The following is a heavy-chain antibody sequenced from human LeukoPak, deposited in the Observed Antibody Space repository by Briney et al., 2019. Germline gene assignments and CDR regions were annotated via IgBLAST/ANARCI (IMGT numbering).Heavy chain of an antibody. CDR3: ASDGYSSSWTNY. CDR2: ISSGTTTI. V-gene: IGHV3-48*03. Sequence: GGSLRLSCTASGFTFSSYEMNWVRQAPGKGLEWVSYISSGTTTIYYADSVKGRFTISTDNAKNSLYLQMNSLRAEDTAVYYCASDGYSSSWTNYWGQGTLVTVSS. J-gene: IGHJ4*02. D-gene: IGHD6-13*01. CDR1: GFTFSSYE.